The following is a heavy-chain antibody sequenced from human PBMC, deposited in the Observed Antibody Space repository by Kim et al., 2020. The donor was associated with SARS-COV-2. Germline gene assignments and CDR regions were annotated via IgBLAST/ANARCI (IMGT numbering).Heavy chain of an antibody. Sequence: GESLKIFCEASGYNFANYWIAWVRQMPGKGLEWMGIIYPGDTHTIYSPSFRGQITISVVRFIRTTYLEWSSLKASDTAIYYCAKREYDNGDTWFDSWGQGTLVTVSA. CDR1: GYNFANYW. CDR2: IYPGDTHT. V-gene: IGHV5-51*01. J-gene: IGHJ5*01. D-gene: IGHD1-1*01. CDR3: AKREYDNGDTWFDS.